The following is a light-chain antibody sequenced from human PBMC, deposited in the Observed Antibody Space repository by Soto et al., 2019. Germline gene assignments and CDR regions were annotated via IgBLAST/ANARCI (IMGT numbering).Light chain of an antibody. CDR3: NSYAGSNNLV. CDR1: SRDVGGYNY. CDR2: EVS. J-gene: IGLJ2*01. V-gene: IGLV2-8*01. Sequence: QSALTQPPSASGSPAQSVTISCAGTSRDVGGYNYVSWYQQHPGKAPKLMIYEVSKRPSGVPDRFSGSKSGNTASLTVSGLQAEDEADYYCNSYAGSNNLVFGGGTKLTVL.